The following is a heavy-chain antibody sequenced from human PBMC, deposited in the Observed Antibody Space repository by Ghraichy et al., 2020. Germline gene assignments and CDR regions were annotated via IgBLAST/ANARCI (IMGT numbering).Heavy chain of an antibody. D-gene: IGHD2-15*01. CDR3: ATLFIAATKNPVNYYYGMDV. CDR1: GGTFSSYA. J-gene: IGHJ6*02. V-gene: IGHV1-69*10. CDR2: IIPILGIA. Sequence: SVKVSCKASGGTFSSYAISWVRQAPGQGLEWMGGIIPILGIANYAQKFQGRVTITADKSTSTAYMELSSLRSEDTAVYYCATLFIAATKNPVNYYYGMDVWGQGTTVTVSS.